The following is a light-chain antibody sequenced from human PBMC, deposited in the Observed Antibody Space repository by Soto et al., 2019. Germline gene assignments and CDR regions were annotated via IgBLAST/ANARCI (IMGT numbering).Light chain of an antibody. J-gene: IGKJ1*01. CDR3: QRSYGSPPWT. CDR1: QTISIF. V-gene: IGKV1-39*01. Sequence: DIQMTQSPSSLSASVGDRVTITCRASQTISIFLNWYQQKPGKAPKLLIYGASTLQGGVPSRFSGSGSGTDFTLTISRLQPEDFATYYCQRSYGSPPWTFGQGTMV. CDR2: GAS.